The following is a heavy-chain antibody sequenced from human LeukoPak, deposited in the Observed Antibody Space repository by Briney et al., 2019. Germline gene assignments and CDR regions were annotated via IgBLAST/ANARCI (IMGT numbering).Heavy chain of an antibody. J-gene: IGHJ4*02. V-gene: IGHV1-24*01. CDR2: FDSEDGET. CDR1: GNSLRDTS. D-gene: IGHD3-3*01. Sequence: ASVKVSCKVSGNSLRDTSIHWVRQAPGKGLEWMGGFDSEDGETIYAQKFQGRVTMTEDTSTDTAYMELSSLRSEDTAVYYCATGRLRFLEWLKYWGQGTLVTVSS. CDR3: ATGRLRFLEWLKY.